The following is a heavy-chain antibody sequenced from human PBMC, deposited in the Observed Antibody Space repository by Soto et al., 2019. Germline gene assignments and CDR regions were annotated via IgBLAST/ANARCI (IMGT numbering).Heavy chain of an antibody. V-gene: IGHV2-26*02. CDR2: IFSNDET. J-gene: IGHJ4*02. CDR1: GFSLSNAKMC. Sequence: QVTLEESAPPLVRPTETLTLTCTVSGFSLSNAKMCIIWIRQPPGTALEWLAHIFSNDETSYSASLKNRLTLSRDTAKNQVLLAMTNLDPGDTGTYFCARIRAEFGYHDSGTFPSFDSWGLGTLVTVSS. CDR3: ARIRAEFGYHDSGTFPSFDS. D-gene: IGHD5-18*01.